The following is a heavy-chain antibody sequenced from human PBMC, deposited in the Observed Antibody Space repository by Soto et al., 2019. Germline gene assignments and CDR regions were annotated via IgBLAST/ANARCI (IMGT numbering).Heavy chain of an antibody. CDR1: GGSISSYY. CDR3: AGGYGSGSYSASYVY. J-gene: IGHJ4*02. D-gene: IGHD3-10*01. V-gene: IGHV4-59*01. CDR2: IYYTETT. Sequence: SETLSLTCTVSGGSISSYYWSWIRQPPGKGLEWIGYIYYTETTSYNPSLKSRVTISVDTSKNQFSLKLSSVNAADAALYYCAGGYGSGSYSASYVYWGQGTLVTVSS.